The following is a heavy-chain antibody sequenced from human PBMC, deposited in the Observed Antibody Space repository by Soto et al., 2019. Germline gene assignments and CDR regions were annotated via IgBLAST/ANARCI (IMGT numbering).Heavy chain of an antibody. Sequence: AGGSLRLSCAASGFTFSSYAMSWVRQAPGKGLEWVSAISGSGGSTYYADSVKGRFTISRDNSKNTLYLQMNSLRAEDTAVYYCAGNRRYFDWLTDYWGQGTLVTVSS. CDR1: GFTFSSYA. V-gene: IGHV3-23*01. D-gene: IGHD3-9*01. CDR2: ISGSGGST. CDR3: AGNRRYFDWLTDY. J-gene: IGHJ4*02.